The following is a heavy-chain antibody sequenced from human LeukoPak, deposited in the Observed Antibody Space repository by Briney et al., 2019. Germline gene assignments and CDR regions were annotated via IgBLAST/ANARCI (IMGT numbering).Heavy chain of an antibody. D-gene: IGHD1-7*01. J-gene: IGHJ3*01. V-gene: IGHV3-64D*09. CDR2: ITSNGGNS. CDR1: GFTFSNSA. CDR3: VYLGITATKDAFDV. Sequence: PGGSLRLSCSASGFTFSNSAMHWVRQAPGKGLVYVSAITSNGGNSYYADSVKGRFTISRDNSKNTLYLQMSSLRPEDTAVYYCVYLGITATKDAFDVWGQGTMVTVSS.